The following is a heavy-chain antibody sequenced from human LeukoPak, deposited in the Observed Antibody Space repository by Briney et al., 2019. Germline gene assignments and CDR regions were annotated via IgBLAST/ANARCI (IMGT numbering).Heavy chain of an antibody. CDR2: ISAYNGNT. V-gene: IGHV1-18*01. CDR1: GGTFSSYA. J-gene: IGHJ4*02. CDR3: ARGLGYCSGGTCPNDY. D-gene: IGHD2-15*01. Sequence: GASVKVSCKASGGTFSSYAISWVRQAPGQGLEWMGWISAYNGNTNYAQKLQGRVTMTTDASTSTAYMELRSLTSDDTAIYYCARGLGYCSGGTCPNDYWGQGTLVTVSS.